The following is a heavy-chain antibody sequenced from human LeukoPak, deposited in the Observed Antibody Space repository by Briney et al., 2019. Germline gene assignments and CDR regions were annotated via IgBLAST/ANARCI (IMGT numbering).Heavy chain of an antibody. V-gene: IGHV1-46*01. CDR1: GYTFTGYC. D-gene: IGHD1-26*01. CDR3: ANSGGGSYEDWFDP. CDR2: INPSGGST. J-gene: IGHJ5*02. Sequence: APVKVSCKASGYTFTGYCLHWVRQAPGQGLEWMGFINPSGGSTSYAQKFQGRVTMTRDTSTSTVYMGLSSLRSEDTAVYYCANSGGGSYEDWFDPWGQGTLVTVSS.